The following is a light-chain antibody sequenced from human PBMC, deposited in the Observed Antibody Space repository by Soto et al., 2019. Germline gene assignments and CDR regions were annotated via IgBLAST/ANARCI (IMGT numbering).Light chain of an antibody. Sequence: EIVMTQSPPTLSVSPGERAALSCRASQSISTNLAWYQQKPGQAPRLLIYGASTRATGIPARFSGSAPGREFTLTISSLQSEDFAVYYCQQYNNWPAITFGQGTRLEIK. CDR3: QQYNNWPAIT. CDR1: QSISTN. V-gene: IGKV3D-15*01. J-gene: IGKJ5*01. CDR2: GAS.